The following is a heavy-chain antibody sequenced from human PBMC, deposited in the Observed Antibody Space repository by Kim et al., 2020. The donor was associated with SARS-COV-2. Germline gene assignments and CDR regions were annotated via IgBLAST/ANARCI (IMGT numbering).Heavy chain of an antibody. V-gene: IGHV7-4-1*02. CDR3: ARGGPYYYGSGSYYPDAFDT. J-gene: IGHJ3*02. CDR2: INTNTGNP. D-gene: IGHD3-10*01. CDR1: GYTFTSYA. Sequence: ASVKVSCKASGYTFTSYAMNWVRQAPGQGLEWMGWINTNTGNPTYAQGFTGRFVFSLDTSVSTAYLQISSLKAEDTAVYYCARGGPYYYGSGSYYPDAFDTWGQGTMVTVSS.